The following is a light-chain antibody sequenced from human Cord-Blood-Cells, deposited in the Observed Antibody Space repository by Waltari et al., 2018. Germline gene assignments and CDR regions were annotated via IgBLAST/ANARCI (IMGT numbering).Light chain of an antibody. CDR2: DVS. CDR3: SSYTSSSTVV. J-gene: IGLJ2*01. V-gene: IGLV2-14*01. Sequence: QSALTQPASVSGSPGQSITISCTGTSSDVGGYNYVSWYQQHPGKAPILKIYDVSNRPSGVSNRCSGSKSGNAASLTISGLQAEDEADYYCSSYTSSSTVVFGGGTKLTIL. CDR1: SSDVGGYNY.